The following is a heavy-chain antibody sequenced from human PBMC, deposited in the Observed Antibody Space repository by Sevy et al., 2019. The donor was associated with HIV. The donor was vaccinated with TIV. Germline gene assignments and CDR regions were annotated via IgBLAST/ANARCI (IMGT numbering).Heavy chain of an antibody. Sequence: GGSLRLSCAASGFTFSSYGMHGVRQAPGKGLEWVAVIWNDRSNKHYADSVKGRFTISRDNSKNTLYLQMNSLRAEDTAVYYCASLPNNYYDSSGYSGNDAFDIWGQGTMVTVSS. D-gene: IGHD3-22*01. CDR1: GFTFSSYG. CDR3: ASLPNNYYDSSGYSGNDAFDI. J-gene: IGHJ3*02. CDR2: IWNDRSNK. V-gene: IGHV3-33*01.